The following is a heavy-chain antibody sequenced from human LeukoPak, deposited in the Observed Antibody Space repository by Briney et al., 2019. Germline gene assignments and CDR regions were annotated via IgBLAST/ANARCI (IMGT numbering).Heavy chain of an antibody. V-gene: IGHV1-18*01. D-gene: IGHD6-19*01. CDR3: ARTQWLEDAFDF. CDR2: ISTYNGNT. CDR1: DDTFSNYG. J-gene: IGHJ3*01. Sequence: ASVKVSCKASDDTFSNYGISWVRQAPGQGLEWMWWISTYNGNTHYAQKFQGRVTMTTDTSTNIAYLELRDLRSDDTAVYYCARTQWLEDAFDFWGQGTVVTVSS.